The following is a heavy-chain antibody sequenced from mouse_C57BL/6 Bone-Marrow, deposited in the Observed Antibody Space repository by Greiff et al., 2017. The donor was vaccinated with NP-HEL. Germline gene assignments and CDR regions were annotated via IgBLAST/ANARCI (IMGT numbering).Heavy chain of an antibody. CDR3: ARRVYYDYDGWFAY. J-gene: IGHJ3*01. D-gene: IGHD2-4*01. CDR2: INPGSGGT. V-gene: IGHV1-54*01. CDR1: GYAFTNYL. Sequence: QVQLQQSGAELVRPGTSVKVSCKASGYAFTNYLIEWVKQRPGQGLEWIGVINPGSGGTNYNEKFKGKATLTADKSSSTAYMQLSSLTSEDSAVYFCARRVYYDYDGWFAYWGQGTLVTVSA.